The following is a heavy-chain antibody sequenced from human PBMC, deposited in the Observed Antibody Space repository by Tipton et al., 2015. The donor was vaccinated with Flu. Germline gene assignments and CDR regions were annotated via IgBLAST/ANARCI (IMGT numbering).Heavy chain of an antibody. CDR2: IYYSGST. D-gene: IGHD4-11*01. CDR3: ARGGRTTVTPDY. J-gene: IGHJ4*02. Sequence: TLSLTCTVSGGSISSYYWSWIRQPPGKGLEWIGYIYYSGSTNYNPSLKSRVTISVDTSKNQFSLKLSSVTAADTAVYYCARGGRTTVTPDYWGQGTLVTVSS. V-gene: IGHV4-59*12. CDR1: GGSISSYY.